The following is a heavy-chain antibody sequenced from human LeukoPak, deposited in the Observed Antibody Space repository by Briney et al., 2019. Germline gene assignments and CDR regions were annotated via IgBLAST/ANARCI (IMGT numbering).Heavy chain of an antibody. CDR2: IPYDGDKI. V-gene: IGHV3-30*01. J-gene: IGHJ4*02. CDR3: ARTHGDFSNGWFYFDY. D-gene: IGHD6-19*01. CDR1: GLSFSSSA. Sequence: GRSLRLSCAASGLSFSSSAMHWVRQAPGKGLEWVAVIPYDGDKIFYADSVKGRFTISRANSKNTLYLQMNSLRGDDTAVYYCARTHGDFSNGWFYFDYWGQGTLVTVSS.